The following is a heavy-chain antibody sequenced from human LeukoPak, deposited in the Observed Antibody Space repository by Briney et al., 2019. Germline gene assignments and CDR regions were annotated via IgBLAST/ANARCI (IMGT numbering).Heavy chain of an antibody. V-gene: IGHV3-23*01. J-gene: IGHJ4*02. Sequence: GGSLRLSCAASGFTFSSYAMTWVRQAPGKGLEWVSGISGGGGSTYYADSVKGRFTVSRDNSKNTLYLQMNSLRAEDTAVYYCAKDHFSRPRSEDYWGQGTLVTVSS. CDR3: AKDHFSRPRSEDY. CDR1: GFTFSSYA. D-gene: IGHD2/OR15-2a*01. CDR2: ISGGGGST.